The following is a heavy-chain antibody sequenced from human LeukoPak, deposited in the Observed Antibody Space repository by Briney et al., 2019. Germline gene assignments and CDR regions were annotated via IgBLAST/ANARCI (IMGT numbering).Heavy chain of an antibody. CDR2: INPIFGTA. Sequence: SVKVSCKASGGTFSSYAISWVRQAPGQGLEWMGRINPIFGTANYAQKFQGRVTSTTDESTSTAYMELSSLRSEDTAVYYCVPEGNWNYIARLGITGFDPWGQGTLVTVSS. D-gene: IGHD1-7*01. J-gene: IGHJ5*02. CDR3: VPEGNWNYIARLGITGFDP. CDR1: GGTFSSYA. V-gene: IGHV1-69*05.